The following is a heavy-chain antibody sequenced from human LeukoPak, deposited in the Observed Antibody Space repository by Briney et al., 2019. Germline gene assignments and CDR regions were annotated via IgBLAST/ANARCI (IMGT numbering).Heavy chain of an antibody. CDR1: GFTFSPYA. D-gene: IGHD6-19*01. V-gene: IGHV3-21*01. Sequence: PGGSPRLSCAPSGFTFSPYAISWVPQAPRKGPERVSSISSSSSYIYYADSVKGRFTISRENAKKSLYLQMNSLRAEDTAVYYCARDEPSRGWYPDYWGQGTLVTVSS. CDR2: ISSSSSYI. J-gene: IGHJ4*02. CDR3: ARDEPSRGWYPDY.